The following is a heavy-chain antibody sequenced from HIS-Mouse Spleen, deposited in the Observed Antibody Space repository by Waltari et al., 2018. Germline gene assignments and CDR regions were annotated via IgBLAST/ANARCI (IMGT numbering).Heavy chain of an antibody. D-gene: IGHD6-19*01. V-gene: IGHV1-2*02. CDR3: ARDSIAVMDV. CDR1: GYTFTGYY. Sequence: QVQLVQSGAEVKKPGASVKVSCKASGYTFTGYYMHWVRQAPGQGLEWIGWINTNSGGINVAQKFQGRVTMTRDTSISTAYMELSRLRSDDTAVYYCARDSIAVMDVWGQGTTVTVSS. CDR2: INTNSGGI. J-gene: IGHJ6*02.